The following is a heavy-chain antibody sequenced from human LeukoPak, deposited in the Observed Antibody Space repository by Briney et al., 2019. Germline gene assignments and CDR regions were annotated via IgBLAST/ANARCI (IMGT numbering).Heavy chain of an antibody. Sequence: SETLSLTCSVSGGSINTNYRSWLRQPPGGGLEWIGYIYYTGTPNYNPSLKSRATIFIDTSKNQFSLRLNSMTAADTAIYYCARGAGWYDYWGQGTLVTVSS. CDR1: GGSINTNY. V-gene: IGHV4-59*01. J-gene: IGHJ4*02. CDR3: ARGAGWYDY. CDR2: IYYTGTP. D-gene: IGHD6-19*01.